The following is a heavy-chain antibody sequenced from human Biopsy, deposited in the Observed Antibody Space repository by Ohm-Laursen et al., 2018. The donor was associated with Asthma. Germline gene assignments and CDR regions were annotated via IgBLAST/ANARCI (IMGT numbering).Heavy chain of an antibody. CDR3: ARDFGCGSYFVGTTFDY. CDR2: ITDTSRYI. D-gene: IGHD1-26*01. J-gene: IGHJ4*02. V-gene: IGHV3-21*01. Sequence: SLRLSCAASGFTFSHYNMNWVRQAPGKGLEWVSSITDTSRYIKYADSVKGRFTISRDNAKNSLYLQMDSLRAEDSAVYYCARDFGCGSYFVGTTFDYWGQGALVTVSS. CDR1: GFTFSHYN.